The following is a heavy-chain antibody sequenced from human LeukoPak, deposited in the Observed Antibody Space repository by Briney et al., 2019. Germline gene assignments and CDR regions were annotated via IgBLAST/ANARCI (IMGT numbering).Heavy chain of an antibody. CDR3: ARMEMAIDY. CDR2: IYHSGST. CDR1: GYSISSGYY. Sequence: SETLSLTCAVSGYSISSGYYRGWIRQPPGKGLEWIGSIYHSGSTYYNPSLKSRVTISVDTSKNQFSLKLSSVTAADTAVYYCARMEMAIDYWGQGTLVTVSS. D-gene: IGHD5-24*01. J-gene: IGHJ4*02. V-gene: IGHV4-38-2*01.